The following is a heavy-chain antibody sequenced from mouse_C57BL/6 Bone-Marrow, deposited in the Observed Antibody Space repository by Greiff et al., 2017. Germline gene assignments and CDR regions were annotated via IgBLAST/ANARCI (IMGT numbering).Heavy chain of an antibody. V-gene: IGHV1-26*01. D-gene: IGHD2-12*01. CDR1: GYTFTDYY. Sequence: EVQLQQSGPELVKPGASVKISCKASGYTFTDYYMNWVKQSHGKSLEWIGDINPNNGGTSYNQKFKGKATLTVDKSSSTAYMELRSLTSEDSAVYNCAEGFYSYTGHSYTIDHSGQRTTLTDSS. CDR2: INPNNGGT. CDR3: AEGFYSYTGHSYTIDH. J-gene: IGHJ2*01.